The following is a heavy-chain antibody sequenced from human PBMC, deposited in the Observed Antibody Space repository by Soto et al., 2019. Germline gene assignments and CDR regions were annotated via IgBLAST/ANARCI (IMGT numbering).Heavy chain of an antibody. J-gene: IGHJ5*01. V-gene: IGHV4-4*07. CDR2: ISSGGSA. CDR1: GGSINSYY. Sequence: KTSETLSLTCNVSGGSINSYYWRWIRQPAGKGLEWIGRISSGGSAIYNPSLKSRVTISVDTSKNQFSLMLTAVTAADTAVYFCARDAYPNWFDFWGQGTLVTVSS. D-gene: IGHD2-8*01. CDR3: ARDAYPNWFDF.